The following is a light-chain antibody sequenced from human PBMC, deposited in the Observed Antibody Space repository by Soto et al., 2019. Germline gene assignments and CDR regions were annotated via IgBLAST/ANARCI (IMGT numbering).Light chain of an antibody. Sequence: DIQMTQSPSSLSASVGDRVTITCRASQSISSYLNWYQQKPGKAPNLLIYAASSLQSGVPSRFSGSGSGTDFTLTISSRQPEDFATYYCQQSYSTQRKFGQGTHVEIK. V-gene: IGKV1-39*01. CDR1: QSISSY. J-gene: IGKJ1*01. CDR3: QQSYSTQRK. CDR2: AAS.